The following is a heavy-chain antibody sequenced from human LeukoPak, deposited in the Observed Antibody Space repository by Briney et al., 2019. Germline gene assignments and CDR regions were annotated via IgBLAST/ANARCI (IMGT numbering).Heavy chain of an antibody. D-gene: IGHD1-26*01. V-gene: IGHV4-59*12. CDR2: IYYSGST. Sequence: PSETLSLTCTVSGGSISSYYWSWIRQPPGKGLEYIGYIYYSGSTNYNPSLKSRVTISVDTSKNQFSLKLSSVTAADTAVYYCARRGRGLRYYYYYMDVWGKGTTVTISS. CDR1: GGSISSYY. J-gene: IGHJ6*03. CDR3: ARRGRGLRYYYYYMDV.